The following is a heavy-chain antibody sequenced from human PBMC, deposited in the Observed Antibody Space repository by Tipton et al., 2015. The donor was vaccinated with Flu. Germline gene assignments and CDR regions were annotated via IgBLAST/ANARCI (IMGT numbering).Heavy chain of an antibody. CDR3: ARGDRVVVVPAAMGFLYGMDV. V-gene: IGHV4-34*01. CDR1: GGSFSGYY. Sequence: TLSLTCAVYGGSFSGYYWSWIRQPPGKGLEWIGEINHSGSTNCNPSLKSRVTISVDTSKNQFSLKLSSVTAADTAVYYCARGDRVVVVPAAMGFLYGMDVWGQGTTVTVSS. D-gene: IGHD2-2*01. CDR2: INHSGST. J-gene: IGHJ6*02.